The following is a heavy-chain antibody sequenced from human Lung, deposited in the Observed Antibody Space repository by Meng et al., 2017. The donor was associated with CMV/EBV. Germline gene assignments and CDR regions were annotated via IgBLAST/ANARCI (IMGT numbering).Heavy chain of an antibody. J-gene: IGHJ4*02. CDR2: ISINSGYK. D-gene: IGHD4-17*01. CDR3: ARVPYGAYPY. Sequence: GESXKISCAASGFIFSSYSMNWVRQAPGKGLEWVSSISINSGYKNYADSVKGRFTISRDNAKNSLYLQMNSLRAEDTAVYYCARVPYGAYPYWGQGTLVTVSS. V-gene: IGHV3-21*01. CDR1: GFIFSSYS.